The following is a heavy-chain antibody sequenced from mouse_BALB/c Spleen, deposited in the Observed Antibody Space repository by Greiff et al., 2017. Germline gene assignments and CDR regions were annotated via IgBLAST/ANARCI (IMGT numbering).Heavy chain of an antibody. V-gene: IGHV5-4*02. Sequence: EVKLVESGGGLVKPGGSLKLSCAASGFTFSDYYMYWVRQTPEKRLEWVATISDGGSYTYYPDSVKGRFTISRDNAKNNLYLQMSSLKSEDTAMYYCARSDGYYGSGYAMDYWGQGTSVTVSS. J-gene: IGHJ4*01. CDR2: ISDGGSYT. CDR3: ARSDGYYGSGYAMDY. D-gene: IGHD2-3*01. CDR1: GFTFSDYY.